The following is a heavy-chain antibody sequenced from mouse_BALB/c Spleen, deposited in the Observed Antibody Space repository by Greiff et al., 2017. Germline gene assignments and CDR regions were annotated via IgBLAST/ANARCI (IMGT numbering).Heavy chain of an antibody. J-gene: IGHJ1*01. CDR1: GFTFSSYT. V-gene: IGHV5-6-4*01. D-gene: IGHD1-1*01. CDR3: TRVPTTSYYGSSYWYFDV. Sequence: EVKLVESGGGLVKPGGSLKLSCAASGFTFSSYTMSWVRQTPEKRLEWVATISSGGSYTYYPDSVKGRFTISRDNAKNTLYLQMSSLKSEDTAMYYCTRVPTTSYYGSSYWYFDVWGAGTTVTVSS. CDR2: ISSGGSYT.